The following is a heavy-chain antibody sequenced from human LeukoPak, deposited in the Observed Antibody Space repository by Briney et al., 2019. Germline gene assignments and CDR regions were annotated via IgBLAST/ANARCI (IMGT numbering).Heavy chain of an antibody. Sequence: GGSLRLSCAASGFTFSSFDMHGVRQAPGEGLEWVARISYDASNKYYAASVKGRFTISRDNSKNTLDLQMDSLRAEDTAVYYCARSYCSSTRCYNIDYWGQGTLVTVSS. CDR3: ARSYCSSTRCYNIDY. J-gene: IGHJ4*02. CDR2: ISYDASNK. D-gene: IGHD2-2*02. V-gene: IGHV3-30*11. CDR1: GFTFSSFD.